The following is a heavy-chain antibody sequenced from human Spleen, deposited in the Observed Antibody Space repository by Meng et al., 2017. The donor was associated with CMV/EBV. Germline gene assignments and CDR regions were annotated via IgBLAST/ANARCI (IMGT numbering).Heavy chain of an antibody. CDR3: ARVAGERGGY. Sequence: LSCAASGFTFSSYSMNWVRQAPGKGLEWVSSISSSSSYIYYADSVKGRFTISRDNAKNSLYLQMNSLRAEDTAVYYCARVAGERGGYWGQGTLVTVSS. D-gene: IGHD1-1*01. J-gene: IGHJ4*02. CDR1: GFTFSSYS. V-gene: IGHV3-21*01. CDR2: ISSSSSYI.